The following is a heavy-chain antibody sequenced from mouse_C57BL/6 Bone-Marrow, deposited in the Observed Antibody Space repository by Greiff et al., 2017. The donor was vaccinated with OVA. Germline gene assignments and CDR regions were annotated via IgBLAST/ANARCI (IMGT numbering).Heavy chain of an antibody. CDR1: GYSITSDY. J-gene: IGHJ1*03. CDR2: ISYSGST. Sequence: DVKLQESGPGLAKPSQTLSLTCSVTGYSITSDYWNWIRKFPGNKLEYMGYISYSGSTYYNPSLKSRISITRDTSKNQYYLQLNSVTTEDTATYYCARYLSYYYGSSYPYWYFDVWGTGTTVTVSS. CDR3: ARYLSYYYGSSYPYWYFDV. V-gene: IGHV3-8*01. D-gene: IGHD1-1*01.